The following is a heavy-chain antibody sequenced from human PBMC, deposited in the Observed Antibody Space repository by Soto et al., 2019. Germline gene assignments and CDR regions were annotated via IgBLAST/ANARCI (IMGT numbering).Heavy chain of an antibody. Sequence: EVQLVESGGGLVQPGGSLKLSCAASGFTFSGSAMHWVRQATGKGLEWVGRIRSKANSYATAYAASVKVRFTISRDDSKNTAYLQMNSLKTEDTAVYYCTRDYSGWPDWGQGTLVTVSS. CDR3: TRDYSGWPD. J-gene: IGHJ4*02. D-gene: IGHD6-19*01. CDR2: IRSKANSYAT. CDR1: GFTFSGSA. V-gene: IGHV3-73*02.